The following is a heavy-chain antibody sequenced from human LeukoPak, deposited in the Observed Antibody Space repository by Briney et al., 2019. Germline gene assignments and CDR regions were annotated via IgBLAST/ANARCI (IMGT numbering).Heavy chain of an antibody. CDR1: GFTFSSYG. CDR3: ARIDGYFAFDY. J-gene: IGHJ4*02. Sequence: GGSLRLSCAASGFTFSSYGMHWVRQAPGKGLEWVAVIWYDGSNKYYADSVKGRFTISRDNSKNTLYLQMNSLRAEDTAVYYCARIDGYFAFDYWDQGTLVTVSS. D-gene: IGHD5-24*01. V-gene: IGHV3-33*01. CDR2: IWYDGSNK.